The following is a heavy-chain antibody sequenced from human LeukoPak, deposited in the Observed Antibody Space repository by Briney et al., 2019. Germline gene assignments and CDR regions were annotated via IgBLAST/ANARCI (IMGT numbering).Heavy chain of an antibody. V-gene: IGHV3-21*01. D-gene: IGHD6-13*01. CDR2: ISSSSSYI. Sequence: GGSLRLSCAASGFTFSSYSMNWVRQAPGKGLEWVSSISSSSSYIYYADSVKGRFTISRDNAKNSLYLQMNSLRAEDTAVYYCAREFRKQPTPNWFDPWGQGTLVTVSS. CDR3: AREFRKQPTPNWFDP. J-gene: IGHJ5*02. CDR1: GFTFSSYS.